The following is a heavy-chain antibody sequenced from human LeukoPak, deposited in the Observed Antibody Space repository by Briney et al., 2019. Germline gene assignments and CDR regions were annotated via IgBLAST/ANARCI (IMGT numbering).Heavy chain of an antibody. D-gene: IGHD3-10*01. CDR2: IKQDGSEK. CDR3: ARVGPLLWSGESWDS. J-gene: IGHJ5*01. CDR1: GFTFSSYW. V-gene: IGHV3-7*01. Sequence: PGGSLRLSCAASGFTFSSYWMSWVRQAPGKGLEWVANIKQDGSEKYYVDSVKGRFTISRDNAKNSLYLQMNSLRAEDTAVYYCARVGPLLWSGESWDSWGQGPLVPVSS.